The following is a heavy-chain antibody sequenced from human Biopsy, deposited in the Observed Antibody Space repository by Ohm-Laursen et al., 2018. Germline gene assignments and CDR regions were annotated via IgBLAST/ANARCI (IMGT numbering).Heavy chain of an antibody. CDR2: ISHTGYT. D-gene: IGHD4-23*01. CDR3: ARGSNEYGGLYFPH. CDR1: GGSFTGHY. J-gene: IGHJ1*01. V-gene: IGHV4-59*11. Sequence: GTLSLTCPVSGGSFTGHYWTWIRQPPGEGLEWIGHISHTGYTSYKSSLKSRVTISLDTSRKHFSLRLTSLAAADTAVYYCARGSNEYGGLYFPHWGQGTLVTVSS.